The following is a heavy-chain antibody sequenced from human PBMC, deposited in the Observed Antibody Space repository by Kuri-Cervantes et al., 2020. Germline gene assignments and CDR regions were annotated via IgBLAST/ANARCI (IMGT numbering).Heavy chain of an antibody. V-gene: IGHV4-61*08. CDR1: GGSISSGGYY. D-gene: IGHD3-10*01. CDR2: TYYSGST. CDR3: ARDSRLLWFGELFAYYGMDV. J-gene: IGHJ6*02. Sequence: GSLRLSCTVSGGSISSGGYYWSWIRQHPGKGLEWIGYTYYSGSTNYNPSLKSRVTISVDTSKNQFSLKLSSVTAADTAVYYCARDSRLLWFGELFAYYGMDVWGQGTTVTVSS.